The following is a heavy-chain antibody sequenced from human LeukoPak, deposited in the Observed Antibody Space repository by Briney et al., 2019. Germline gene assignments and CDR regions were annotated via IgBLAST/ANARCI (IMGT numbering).Heavy chain of an antibody. J-gene: IGHJ6*02. CDR3: ARDRTTETVPYYYGLDV. Sequence: ASVKVSCKVSGYTLTALALHWVRQAPGKGFEWIGGFDSEEYDTIYAQKFQGRVTMTEDTSTDTAYMELRSLGSDDTAVYYCARDRTTETVPYYYGLDVWGQGTTVTVSS. CDR2: FDSEEYDT. CDR1: GYTLTALA. V-gene: IGHV1-24*01. D-gene: IGHD1-14*01.